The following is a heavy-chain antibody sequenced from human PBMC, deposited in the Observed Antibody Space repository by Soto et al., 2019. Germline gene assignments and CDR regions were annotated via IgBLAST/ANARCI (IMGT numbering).Heavy chain of an antibody. CDR2: IYHSGST. CDR1: GYSISSGYY. J-gene: IGHJ4*02. V-gene: IGHV4-38-2*02. CDR3: ARERATGRFDY. Sequence: PSETLSLTCAVSGYSISSGYYWGWIRQPPGKGLEWIGSIYHSGSTYYNPSLKSRVTISVDTSKNQFSLKLSSVTAADTAVYYCARERATGRFDYWGQGTLVTAPQ.